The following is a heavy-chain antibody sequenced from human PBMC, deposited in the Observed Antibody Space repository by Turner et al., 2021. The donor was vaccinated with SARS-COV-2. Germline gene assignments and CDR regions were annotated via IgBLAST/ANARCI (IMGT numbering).Heavy chain of an antibody. J-gene: IGHJ6*02. D-gene: IGHD2-2*01. CDR1: GGTFISYA. CDR3: ARAREDIVVVPAAMRSGYYGMDV. V-gene: IGHV1-69*01. CDR2: IIPIFGTA. Sequence: QVQLVQSGAEVKKPGSSVKVSCKASGGTFISYAISWVRLAPGQGLESMGGIIPIFGTAKYAQKFQGRVTITADESTSTAYMELSSLRSEDTAVYYCARAREDIVVVPAAMRSGYYGMDVWGQGTTVTVSS.